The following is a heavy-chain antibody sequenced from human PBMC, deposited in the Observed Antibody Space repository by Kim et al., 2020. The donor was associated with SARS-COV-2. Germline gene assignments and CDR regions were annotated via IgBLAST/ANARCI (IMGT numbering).Heavy chain of an antibody. J-gene: IGHJ4*02. Sequence: SETLSLTCTVSGGSISSYYWSWIRQPPGKGLEWIGYIYYSGSTNYNPSLKSRVTISVDTSKNQFSLKLSSVTAADTAVYYCARRYDRGYFDYWGQGTLVTVSS. CDR1: GGSISSYY. CDR3: ARRYDRGYFDY. CDR2: IYYSGST. D-gene: IGHD3-22*01. V-gene: IGHV4-59*08.